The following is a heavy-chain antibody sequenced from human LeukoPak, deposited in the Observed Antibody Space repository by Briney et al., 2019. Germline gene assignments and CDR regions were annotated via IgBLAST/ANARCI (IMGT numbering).Heavy chain of an antibody. CDR2: IYPGDSDT. CDR3: ARTSDYCGSGSYYNADSDFDY. J-gene: IGHJ4*02. V-gene: IGHV5-51*01. CDR1: GYSFTSYW. Sequence: GESLKISCKGSGYSFTSYWNGWGRQMPGKGVEWMVIIYPGDSDTRYSTSFRGQITISADKSISTAYLHWNSLKASDTAIYYCARTSDYCGSGSYYNADSDFDYWGQGTLVTVSS. D-gene: IGHD3-10*01.